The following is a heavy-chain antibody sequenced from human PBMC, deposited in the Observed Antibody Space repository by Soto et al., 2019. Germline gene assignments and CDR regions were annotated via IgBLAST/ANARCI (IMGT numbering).Heavy chain of an antibody. J-gene: IGHJ3*01. CDR1: GGSISSYY. CDR3: ARVWGGAFDF. CDR2: IYYGGST. Sequence: QVQLQESGPGLVKPSETLSLTCTVSGGSISSYYWSWIRQPPGKGLEWNGYIYYGGSTNNNPSLKCRVPISVDTSKNQFSLKLSSVTAADTGVYYCARVWGGAFDFWGQGTMVTVSS. V-gene: IGHV4-59*01. D-gene: IGHD3-10*01.